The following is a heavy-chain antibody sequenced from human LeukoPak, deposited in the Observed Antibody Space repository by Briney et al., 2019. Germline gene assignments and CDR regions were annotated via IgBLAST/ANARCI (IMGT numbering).Heavy chain of an antibody. D-gene: IGHD1-26*01. CDR3: ARAGWDAAGLFDY. V-gene: IGHV3-66*01. Sequence: PGGSLRLSCAASGFTFSSYGMSWVRQAPGKGLEWVSVIYSGGSTYYADSVKGRFTISRDNSKNTLYLQMNSLRAEDTAVYYCARAGWDAAGLFDYWGQGTLVTVSS. CDR1: GFTFSSYG. J-gene: IGHJ4*02. CDR2: IYSGGST.